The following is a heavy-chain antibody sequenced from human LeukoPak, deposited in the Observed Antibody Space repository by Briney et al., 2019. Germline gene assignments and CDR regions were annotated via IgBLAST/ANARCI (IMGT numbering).Heavy chain of an antibody. CDR1: GFTFSSYW. J-gene: IGHJ4*02. V-gene: IGHV3-7*01. Sequence: PGGSLRLSCAASGFTFSSYWMSWVRQAPGKGLEWVANIKQDGSEKYYVDSVKGRFTISRDNAKNSLYLQMNSLRAEDTAVYYCARDRHYYGPGSYLSGDYWGQGTLVTVSS. CDR3: ARDRHYYGPGSYLSGDY. D-gene: IGHD3-10*01. CDR2: IKQDGSEK.